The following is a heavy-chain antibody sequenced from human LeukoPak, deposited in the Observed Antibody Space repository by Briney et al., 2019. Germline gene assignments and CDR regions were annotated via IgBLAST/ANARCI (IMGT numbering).Heavy chain of an antibody. D-gene: IGHD3-22*01. V-gene: IGHV1-2*02. CDR1: GYTFTGYY. CDR2: INPNSGGT. CDR3: ARTHYYDSSGYRKKDYFFDY. Sequence: ASVKVSSKASGYTFTGYYMHWVRQAPGQGLEWMGWINPNSGGTNYAQKFQGRVTMTRDTSISTAYMELSRLRSDDTAVYYCARTHYYDSSGYRKKDYFFDYWGQGTLVTVSS. J-gene: IGHJ4*02.